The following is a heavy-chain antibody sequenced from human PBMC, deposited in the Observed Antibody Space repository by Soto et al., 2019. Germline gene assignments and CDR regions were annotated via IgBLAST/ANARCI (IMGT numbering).Heavy chain of an antibody. CDR2: IYYSGST. CDR1: GGSISSSSYY. Sequence: SETLSLTCTVSGGSISSSSYYWGWIRQPPGKGLEWIGCIYYSGSTYYNPSLKSRVTISVDTSKNRVSLNLTSLTAADTAVYYCARANWYSEYWGQGTLVTAPQ. CDR3: ARANWYSEY. V-gene: IGHV4-39*07. J-gene: IGHJ4*02. D-gene: IGHD7-27*01.